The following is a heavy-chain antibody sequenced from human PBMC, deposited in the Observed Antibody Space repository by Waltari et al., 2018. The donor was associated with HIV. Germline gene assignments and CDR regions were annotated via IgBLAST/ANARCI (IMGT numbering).Heavy chain of an antibody. V-gene: IGHV3-64D*06. CDR3: VKEGGYCSGGRCYYYGMDV. Sequence: EVQLVESGGGLVQPGGSLRLSCSASGFTFSSYAMHWVRQAPGKRLEYVSAISNNGHSTYYADSVKGRFTISRDNSKNTLNLQMSSLRAEDTAVYYCVKEGGYCSGGRCYYYGMDVWGQGTTVTVSS. CDR1: GFTFSSYA. CDR2: ISNNGHST. D-gene: IGHD2-15*01. J-gene: IGHJ6*02.